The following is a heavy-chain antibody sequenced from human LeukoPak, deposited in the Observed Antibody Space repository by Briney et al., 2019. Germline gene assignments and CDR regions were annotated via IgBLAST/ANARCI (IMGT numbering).Heavy chain of an antibody. J-gene: IGHJ6*02. V-gene: IGHV3-21*05. Sequence: PGGSLRLSCAASGFTLSSYSTHWVRQAPGKGLEWVSYISSSSSYIYYADSVKGRHTISRDNAKNTLYRQMNSRRAEDTAVYYCARGQLGHYYYYGMDVWGQGTTVTVSS. CDR1: GFTLSSYS. D-gene: IGHD6-6*01. CDR2: ISSSSSYI. CDR3: ARGQLGHYYYYGMDV.